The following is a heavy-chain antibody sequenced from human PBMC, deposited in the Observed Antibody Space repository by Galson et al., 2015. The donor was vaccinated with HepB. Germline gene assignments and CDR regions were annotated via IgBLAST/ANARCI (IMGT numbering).Heavy chain of an antibody. V-gene: IGHV3-21*01. CDR3: ARDRSDYGGNSYDAFDI. J-gene: IGHJ3*02. CDR2: ISSSGDYI. D-gene: IGHD4-23*01. Sequence: SLRLSCAVSGFTFSQHSMSWVRQAPGKGLEWVSSISSSGDYIYYSDSVRGRFTISRDNAKTSLDLQMNSLRVEDTAVYFCARDRSDYGGNSYDAFDIWGQGTLVTVSS. CDR1: GFTFSQHS.